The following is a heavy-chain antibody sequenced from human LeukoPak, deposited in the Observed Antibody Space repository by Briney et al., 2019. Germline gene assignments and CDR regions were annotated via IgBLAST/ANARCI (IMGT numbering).Heavy chain of an antibody. CDR2: ISSTSTYI. CDR1: GFIFSGYS. D-gene: IGHD1-26*01. V-gene: IGHV3-21*01. CDR3: ARGGSYLSAFDI. Sequence: PGGSQRLSCAASGFIFSGYSMNWVRQAPGRGLEWVSSISSTSTYIDYADSVKGRFTISRDNAKNSLFLQMGSLRAEDTAVYYCARGGSYLSAFDIWGQGTMVTVSS. J-gene: IGHJ3*02.